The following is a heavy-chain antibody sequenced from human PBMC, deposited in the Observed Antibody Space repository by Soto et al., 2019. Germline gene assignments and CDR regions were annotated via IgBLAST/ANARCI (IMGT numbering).Heavy chain of an antibody. Sequence: QVQLVQSGAEVKKPGSSVKVSCKTSRDTFNKYAFNWVRQAPGQGLEWMGWIIPIFSSRNDAEKFQGRVTITPDDSTSTAYMELRSLRFEDTAVYYCARAETYLGVWGQGTTVTVSS. CDR1: RDTFNKYA. CDR3: ARAETYLGV. J-gene: IGHJ6*02. CDR2: IIPIFSSR. V-gene: IGHV1-69*01.